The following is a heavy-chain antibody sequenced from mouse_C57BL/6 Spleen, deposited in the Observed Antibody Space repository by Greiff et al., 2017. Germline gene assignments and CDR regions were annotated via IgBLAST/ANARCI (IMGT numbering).Heavy chain of an antibody. CDR1: GFNIKNTY. J-gene: IGHJ4*01. V-gene: IGHV14-3*01. CDR2: IDPANGNT. D-gene: IGHD2-3*01. Sequence: VQLQQSVAELVRPGASVKLSCTASGFNIKNTYMHWVKQRPEQGLEWIGSIDPANGNTKYAPKFQGKATIAADTSSNTAYLPLSRLTYEDTAIYYCARWLLQDDMDYWGQGTSVTVSS. CDR3: ARWLLQDDMDY.